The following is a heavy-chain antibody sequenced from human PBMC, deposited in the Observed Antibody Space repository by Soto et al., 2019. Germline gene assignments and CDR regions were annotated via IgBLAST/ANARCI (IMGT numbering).Heavy chain of an antibody. CDR2: LYYTGTT. J-gene: IGHJ6*02. Sequence: QVQLQESGPGLVKPSETLSLTCTISGDSVSSGSYSWTWIRQPPGKGLEWIGYLYYTGTTNYNPSLKSRGTMSLDTSSNQFSLRLSSVTAADTAVYFWARTFCATTSCQAHGMDVWGQGTSVTVAS. CDR3: ARTFCATTSCQAHGMDV. V-gene: IGHV4-61*01. CDR1: GDSVSSGSYS. D-gene: IGHD2-2*01.